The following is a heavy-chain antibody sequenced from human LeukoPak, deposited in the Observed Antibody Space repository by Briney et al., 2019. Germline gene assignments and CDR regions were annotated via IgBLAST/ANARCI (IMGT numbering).Heavy chain of an antibody. CDR2: INHSGST. V-gene: IGHV4-34*01. CDR3: ATVYCSSTSCYGGWFDP. Sequence: SETLSLTCAVYGGSFSGYYWSWIRQPLGKGLEWIGEINHSGSTNYNPSLKSRVTISVDTSKNQFSLKLSSVTAADTAVYYCATVYCSSTSCYGGWFDPWGQGTLVTVSS. CDR1: GGSFSGYY. J-gene: IGHJ5*02. D-gene: IGHD2-2*01.